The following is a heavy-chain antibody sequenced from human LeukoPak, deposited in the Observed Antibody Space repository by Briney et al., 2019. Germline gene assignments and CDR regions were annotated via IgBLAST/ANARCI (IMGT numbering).Heavy chain of an antibody. J-gene: IGHJ6*02. CDR3: ARDAFRQLFPSGIGGMDV. CDR2: IKQDGSGK. D-gene: IGHD3-10*01. Sequence: GGSLRLSCAASGFTFSSYWMTWVRQAPGKGLEWVANIKQDGSGKYYVGSVKGRFTISRDNAKDSLFLQMNSLRAEDTAVYYCARDAFRQLFPSGIGGMDVWGQGTTVTVSS. V-gene: IGHV3-7*04. CDR1: GFTFSSYW.